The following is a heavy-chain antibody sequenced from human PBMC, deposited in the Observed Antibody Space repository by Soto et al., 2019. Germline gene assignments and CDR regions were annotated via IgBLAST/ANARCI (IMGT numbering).Heavy chain of an antibody. Sequence: EVQLVESGGGLVQPGGSLRLSCAASGFTFSDHYMDWVRQAPGKGLEWVGRSKNKADSYTTEYAASVKGRFTISRDGSKISLFLQMHSLTTEDTVVYYCNVWGSGNDFSAAWGQGILVTVSS. J-gene: IGHJ4*02. V-gene: IGHV3-72*01. CDR3: NVWGSGNDFSAA. D-gene: IGHD3-10*01. CDR1: GFTFSDHY. CDR2: SKNKADSYTT.